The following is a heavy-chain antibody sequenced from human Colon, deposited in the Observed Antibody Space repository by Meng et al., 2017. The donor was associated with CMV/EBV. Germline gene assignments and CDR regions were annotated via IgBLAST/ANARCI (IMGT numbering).Heavy chain of an antibody. Sequence: GESLKISCAASGFTISMSHMSWVRHRPGKGLEWVALLHRGGPTYYANSVKGRFTISRDNSKNTLYLHTDDVRGEDTAVYYCARGWGCSRTECPSWFGPWGQGTLVTVSS. CDR2: LHRGGPT. D-gene: IGHD2-2*01. CDR3: ARGWGCSRTECPSWFGP. CDR1: GFTISMSH. V-gene: IGHV3-53*01. J-gene: IGHJ5*02.